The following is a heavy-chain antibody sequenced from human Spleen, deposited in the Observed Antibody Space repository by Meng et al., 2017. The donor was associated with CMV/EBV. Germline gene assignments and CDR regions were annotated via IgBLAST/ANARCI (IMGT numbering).Heavy chain of an antibody. D-gene: IGHD3-22*01. CDR3: ARTYSSGYYFENGMDV. J-gene: IGHJ6*02. Sequence: GESLKISCEVSGFTFSRYTMHWVRQAPGKGLEWVSGINWNGDSSGYADSVRGRFTISRDNAKKSLYLQMNSLRAEDTALYYCARTYSSGYYFENGMDVWGQGTTVTVSS. V-gene: IGHV3-20*04. CDR2: INWNGDSS. CDR1: GFTFSRYT.